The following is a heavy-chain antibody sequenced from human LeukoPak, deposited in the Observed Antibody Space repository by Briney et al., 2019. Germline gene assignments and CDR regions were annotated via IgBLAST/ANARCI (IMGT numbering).Heavy chain of an antibody. CDR3: VKDLSGYAFDY. CDR1: GFTLRFHV. V-gene: IGHV3-64D*09. CDR2: ISSNGGST. D-gene: IGHD5-12*01. J-gene: IGHJ4*02. Sequence: GGALRVSRLNAGFTLRFHVMHRVRPAPGEGLEYVSAISSNGGSTYYADSVKGRFTISRDNSKNTLYLQMSSLGAEDTAVYYCVKDLSGYAFDYWGQGTLVTVSS.